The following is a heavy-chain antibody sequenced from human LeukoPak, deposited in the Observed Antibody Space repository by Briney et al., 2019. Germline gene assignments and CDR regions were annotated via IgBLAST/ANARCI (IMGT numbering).Heavy chain of an antibody. CDR1: GFTFSSYA. CDR3: AKDLETHCSGGSCYLNWFDP. J-gene: IGHJ5*02. CDR2: ISGSGGST. Sequence: GGSLRLSCAASGFTFSSYAMSWVRQAPGKGLEWVSAISGSGGSTYYADSVKGRFTISRDNSKNTLYLQMNGLRAEDTAVYYCAKDLETHCSGGSCYLNWFDPWGQGTLVTVSS. V-gene: IGHV3-23*01. D-gene: IGHD2-15*01.